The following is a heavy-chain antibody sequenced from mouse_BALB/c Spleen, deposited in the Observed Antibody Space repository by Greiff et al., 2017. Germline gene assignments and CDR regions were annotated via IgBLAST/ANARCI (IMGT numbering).Heavy chain of an antibody. CDR2: ISYDGSN. CDR3: ARDYEMDY. CDR1: GYSITSGYY. J-gene: IGHJ4*01. V-gene: IGHV3-6*02. Sequence: EVQLQQSGPGLVKPSQSLSLTCSVTGYSITSGYYWNWIRQFPGNKLEWMGYISYDGSNNYNPSLKKRISITRDTSKNQFFLKLNSVTTEDTATYYCARDYEMDYWGQGTSVTVSS.